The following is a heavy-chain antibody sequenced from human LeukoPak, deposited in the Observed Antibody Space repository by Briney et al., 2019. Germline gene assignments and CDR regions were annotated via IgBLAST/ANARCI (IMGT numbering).Heavy chain of an antibody. Sequence: GGSLRLSCAASGFTVSSNYMSWVRQAPGKGLEWVSVIYSGGSTYYADSVKGRFTISRDNSKNTLYLQMNSLRAEDTAVYYCASPGIAVAGTSRYYYYGMDVWGQGTTVTVSS. CDR2: IYSGGST. CDR3: ASPGIAVAGTSRYYYYGMDV. V-gene: IGHV3-66*01. J-gene: IGHJ6*02. CDR1: GFTVSSNY. D-gene: IGHD6-19*01.